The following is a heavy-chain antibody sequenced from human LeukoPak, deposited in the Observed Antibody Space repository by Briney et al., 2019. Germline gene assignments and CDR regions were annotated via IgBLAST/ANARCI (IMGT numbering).Heavy chain of an antibody. Sequence: GGSLRLSCAASGFTFSIYDMSWVRQAPGKGLEWVSTIKSGGSTYYADSVKGRFTISRDNSKNTLYLQMDSLRAADTAVYYCAKGAWNDFWGQGTLVTVSS. D-gene: IGHD1-1*01. J-gene: IGHJ4*02. V-gene: IGHV3-23*01. CDR1: GFTFSIYD. CDR3: AKGAWNDF. CDR2: IKSGGST.